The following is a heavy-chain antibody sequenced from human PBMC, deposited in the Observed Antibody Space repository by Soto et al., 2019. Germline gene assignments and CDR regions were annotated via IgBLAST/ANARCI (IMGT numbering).Heavy chain of an antibody. CDR1: GFTVSSNY. CDR2: IYSGGST. Sequence: PGGSLRLSCAASGFTVSSNYMSWVRQAPGKGLEWVSVIYSGGSTYYADSVKGRFTISRDNSKNTLYLQMNSLRAEDTAVYYCAIPAPGYGDYFDYWGQGTLVTVSS. V-gene: IGHV3-53*01. J-gene: IGHJ4*02. CDR3: AIPAPGYGDYFDY. D-gene: IGHD4-17*01.